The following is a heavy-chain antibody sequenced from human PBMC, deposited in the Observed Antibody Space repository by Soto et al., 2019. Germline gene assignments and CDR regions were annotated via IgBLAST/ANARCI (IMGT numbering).Heavy chain of an antibody. CDR3: ARGGEGWYRLYYYYGMDV. CDR1: GFTFSSYG. V-gene: IGHV3-33*01. Sequence: PGGSLRLSCAASGFTFSSYGMHWVRQAPGKGLEWVAVIWYDGSNKYYTDSVKGRFTISRDNSKNTLYLQMNSLRAEDTAVYYCARGGEGWYRLYYYYGMDVWGQGTTVTVSS. CDR2: IWYDGSNK. D-gene: IGHD6-19*01. J-gene: IGHJ6*02.